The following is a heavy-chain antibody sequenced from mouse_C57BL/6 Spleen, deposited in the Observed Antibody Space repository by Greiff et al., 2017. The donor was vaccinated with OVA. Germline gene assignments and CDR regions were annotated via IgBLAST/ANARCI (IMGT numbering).Heavy chain of an antibody. Sequence: QIQLQQSGAELVRPGASVTLSCKASGYTFTDYEMHWVKQTPVHGLEWIGAIDPETGGTAYNQKFKGKAILTADKSSSTAYMELRSLTSEDSAVYYCTPGAYYTFAYWGQGTLVTVSA. CDR3: TPGAYYTFAY. CDR2: IDPETGGT. V-gene: IGHV1-15*01. D-gene: IGHD2-12*01. CDR1: GYTFTDYE. J-gene: IGHJ3*01.